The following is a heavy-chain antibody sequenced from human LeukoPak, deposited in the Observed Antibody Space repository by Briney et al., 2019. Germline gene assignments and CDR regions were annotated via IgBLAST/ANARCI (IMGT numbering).Heavy chain of an antibody. Sequence: GGSLRLSCAASRFTFSSYDMHWVRQAPGKGLEWVAVIWYDGSNKYYADSVKGRFTISRDDSKNTLYLQMNSLRAEDTAVYFCARDGGELATWEELDYWGQGTLVTVAS. V-gene: IGHV3-33*01. CDR1: RFTFSSYD. CDR2: IWYDGSNK. D-gene: IGHD5-24*01. J-gene: IGHJ4*02. CDR3: ARDGGELATWEELDY.